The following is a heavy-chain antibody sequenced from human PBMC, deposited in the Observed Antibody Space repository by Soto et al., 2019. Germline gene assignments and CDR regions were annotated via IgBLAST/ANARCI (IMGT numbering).Heavy chain of an antibody. D-gene: IGHD3-3*01. CDR3: ARGSYYDFWSGYSSRPPV. Sequence: SETLSLTCTVSGGSISSGGYYWSWIRQHPGKGLEWIGYIYYSGSTYYNPSLKSRVTISVDTSKNQFSLKLSSVTAADTAVYYCARGSYYDFWSGYSSRPPVWGQGTLVTVSS. CDR2: IYYSGST. CDR1: GGSISSGGYY. V-gene: IGHV4-31*03. J-gene: IGHJ4*02.